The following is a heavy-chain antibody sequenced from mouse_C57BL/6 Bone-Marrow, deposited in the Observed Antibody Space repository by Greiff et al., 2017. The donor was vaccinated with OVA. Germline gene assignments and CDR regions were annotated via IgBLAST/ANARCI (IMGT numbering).Heavy chain of an antibody. D-gene: IGHD1-1*01. CDR1: GFTFSSYT. V-gene: IGHV5-9*01. J-gene: IGHJ2*01. Sequence: EVQLVESGGGLVKPGGSLKLSCAASGFTFSSYTMYWVRQTPEKRLEWVATISGGGGNTYYPDSVKGRFTISRDNAKNTLYLQMSSLRSEDTALYYCARQGYGSSYDYFDYWGQGTTLTVSS. CDR2: ISGGGGNT. CDR3: ARQGYGSSYDYFDY.